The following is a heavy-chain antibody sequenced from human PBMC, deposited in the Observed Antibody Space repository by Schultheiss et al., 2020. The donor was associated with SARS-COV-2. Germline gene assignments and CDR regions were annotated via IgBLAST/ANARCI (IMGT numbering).Heavy chain of an antibody. Sequence: SETLSLTCAVYGGSLSGYYWSWIRQPPGKGLEWIGEINHSGSTNYNPSLKSRVTISLDTSKNQFSLKLSSVTAADTAVYYCARTGAGSYWPRVNWFDPWGQGTLVTVSS. CDR3: ARTGAGSYWPRVNWFDP. CDR1: GGSLSGYY. D-gene: IGHD6-19*01. CDR2: INHSGST. J-gene: IGHJ5*02. V-gene: IGHV4-34*01.